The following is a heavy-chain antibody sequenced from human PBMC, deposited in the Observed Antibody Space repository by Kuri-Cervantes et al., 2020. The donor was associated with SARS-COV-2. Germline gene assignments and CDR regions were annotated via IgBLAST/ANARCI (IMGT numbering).Heavy chain of an antibody. CDR2: IYYSGST. J-gene: IGHJ5*02. CDR1: GGSISSSSYY. D-gene: IGHD5-18*01. V-gene: IGHV4-39*01. Sequence: ESLKISCTVSGGSISSSSYYWGWIRQPPGKGLEWIGSIYYSGSTYYNPSLKSRVTISVDTSKNQFSLRLSSVTAADTAVYYCARHSPPGYSYGVGGWFDPWGQGTLVTVSS. CDR3: ARHSPPGYSYGVGGWFDP.